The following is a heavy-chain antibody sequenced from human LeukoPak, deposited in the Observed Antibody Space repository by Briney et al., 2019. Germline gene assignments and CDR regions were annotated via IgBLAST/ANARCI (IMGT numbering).Heavy chain of an antibody. CDR1: GGSISSGGYY. J-gene: IGHJ4*02. D-gene: IGHD3-10*01. V-gene: IGHV4-31*03. CDR3: ARYLNYYGSGRVDY. Sequence: SSETLSLTCTVSGGSISSGGYYWSWIRQHPGKGLEWIGYIYYSGSTYYNPSLKSRVTISVDTSKNQFSLKLSSVTAADTAVYYCARYLNYYGSGRVDYWGQGTLVTVSP. CDR2: IYYSGST.